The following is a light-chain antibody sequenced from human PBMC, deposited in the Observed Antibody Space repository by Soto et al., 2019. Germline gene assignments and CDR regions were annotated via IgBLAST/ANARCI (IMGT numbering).Light chain of an antibody. CDR3: QSYDSGLSTYV. CDR1: SANIGTGYD. CDR2: GNN. Sequence: VLTQPPSVSGAPGQRVTISCTGGSANIGTGYDVHWYQQVPGTAPKLLIYGNNNRPSGIPDRFSGSKSDTSASLAIAGLQAEDEADYYCQSYDSGLSTYVFGTGTKVTVL. V-gene: IGLV1-40*01. J-gene: IGLJ1*01.